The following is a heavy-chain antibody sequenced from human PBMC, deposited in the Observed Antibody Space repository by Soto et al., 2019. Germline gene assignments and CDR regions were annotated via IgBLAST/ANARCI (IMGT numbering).Heavy chain of an antibody. J-gene: IGHJ4*02. Sequence: PSETLSLTCTVSGGSINSRTYYWGWIRQPPGKGLEWIGTIYHSGITYYNPSLKSRVTMFEDTSKNQFSLKLSSVTAADTAVYYCARVYGVTDYWGQGTLVTVSS. V-gene: IGHV4-39*01. CDR1: GGSINSRTYY. CDR2: IYHSGIT. D-gene: IGHD3-10*01. CDR3: ARVYGVTDY.